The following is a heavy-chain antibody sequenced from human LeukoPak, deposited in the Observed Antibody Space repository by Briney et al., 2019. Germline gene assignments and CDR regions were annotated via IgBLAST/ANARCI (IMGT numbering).Heavy chain of an antibody. CDR2: INPAGTET. J-gene: IGHJ2*01. Sequence: GGSLRLSCAASGFSFSAYWMTWVRQAPGTGLEWVANINPAGTETYYVDPVKGRFTISRDNAKNTLYLQMNSLRAEDTAVYYCAKDLIAARPNSYWYFDLWGRGTLVTVSS. CDR1: GFSFSAYW. CDR3: AKDLIAARPNSYWYFDL. D-gene: IGHD6-6*01. V-gene: IGHV3-7*03.